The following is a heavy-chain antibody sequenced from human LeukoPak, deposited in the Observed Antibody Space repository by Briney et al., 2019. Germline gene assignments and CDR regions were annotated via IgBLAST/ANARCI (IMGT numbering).Heavy chain of an antibody. J-gene: IGHJ5*02. D-gene: IGHD6-19*01. V-gene: IGHV4-39*01. CDR1: GGSISSSSYY. Sequence: SETLSLTCTVSGGSISSSSYYWGWIRXXXXXXLEXIGSIYYSGSTYYNPSLKSRVTISVDTSKNQFSLKLSSVTAADTAVYYCARRVWAVAGRGWFDPWGQGTLVTVSS. CDR3: ARRVWAVAGRGWFDP. CDR2: IYYSGST.